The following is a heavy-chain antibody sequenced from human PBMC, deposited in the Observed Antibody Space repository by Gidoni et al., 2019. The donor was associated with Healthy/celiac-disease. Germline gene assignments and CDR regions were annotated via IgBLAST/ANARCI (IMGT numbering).Heavy chain of an antibody. CDR1: GYTFTSYG. CDR2: ISAYNGNT. V-gene: IGHV1-18*04. D-gene: IGHD2-8*01. Sequence: QVQLVQSGAEVKKPGASVKVSCKASGYTFTSYGISWVRQAPGQGLEWMGWISAYNGNTNSAQKLQGRVTMTTDTSTSTAYMELRSLRSDDTAVYYCARIVLMVYAILIDNWFDPWGQGTLVTVSS. CDR3: ARIVLMVYAILIDNWFDP. J-gene: IGHJ5*02.